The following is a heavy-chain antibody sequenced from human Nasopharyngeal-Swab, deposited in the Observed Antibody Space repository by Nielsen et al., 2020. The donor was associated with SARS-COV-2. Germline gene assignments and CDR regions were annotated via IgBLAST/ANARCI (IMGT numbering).Heavy chain of an antibody. V-gene: IGHV3-23*01. CDR3: AKDSTKGGYDFWSGYYVSEY. J-gene: IGHJ4*02. D-gene: IGHD3-3*01. CDR2: ISGSGGST. Sequence: WIRQPPGKGLEWVSAISGSGGSTCYADSVKGRFTISRDNSKNTLYLQMNSLRAEDTAVYYCAKDSTKGGYDFWSGYYVSEYWGQGTLVTVSS.